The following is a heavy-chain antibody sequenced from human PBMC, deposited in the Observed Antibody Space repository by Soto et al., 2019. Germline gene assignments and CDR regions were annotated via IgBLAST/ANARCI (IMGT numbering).Heavy chain of an antibody. Sequence: PGGSLRLSCAGTGLTFSNYEMNWVRQAPGKGLEWVSYINGTGTTIYYAASVKGRFTISRDNAKNSLYLQMSSLRAEDTAFYYCEPKVYGTTYFGYWGQGALVTVSS. D-gene: IGHD1-7*01. CDR2: INGTGTTI. V-gene: IGHV3-48*03. CDR3: EPKVYGTTYFGY. J-gene: IGHJ4*02. CDR1: GLTFSNYE.